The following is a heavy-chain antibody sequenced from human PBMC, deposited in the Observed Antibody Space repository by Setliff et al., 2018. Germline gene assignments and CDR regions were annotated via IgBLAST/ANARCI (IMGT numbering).Heavy chain of an antibody. CDR3: ARGYYNFLSGYYTPYYFDY. J-gene: IGHJ4*02. CDR1: GGSIRNYY. D-gene: IGHD3-3*01. V-gene: IGHV4-59*01. Sequence: PSETLSLTCTVSGGSIRNYYWSWIRQPPGKGLEWIGYIYYSGNTNYNPSLKSRVTISVDTSKNQFSLKLSSVTAADTAVYFCARGYYNFLSGYYTPYYFDYWGQGTLVTVS. CDR2: IYYSGNT.